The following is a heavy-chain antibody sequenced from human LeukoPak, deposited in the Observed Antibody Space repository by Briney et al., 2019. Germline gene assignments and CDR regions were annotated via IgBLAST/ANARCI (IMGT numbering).Heavy chain of an antibody. CDR3: AKWGDYDILTGYYVSDF. D-gene: IGHD3-9*01. J-gene: IGHJ4*02. V-gene: IGHV3-23*01. CDR2: ITGSGDTT. CDR1: GFIFRNYA. Sequence: GGSLRLFCAASGFIFRNYAMSWVRQAPGKGLEWVSAITGSGDTTYCADSVEGRFTISRDNSKNTLYVEMNTLRAEDTAVYYCAKWGDYDILTGYYVSDFWGQGTLVTVSS.